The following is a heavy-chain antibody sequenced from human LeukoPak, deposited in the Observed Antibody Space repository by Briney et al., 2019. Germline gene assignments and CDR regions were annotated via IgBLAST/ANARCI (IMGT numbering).Heavy chain of an antibody. CDR3: ARKPPVREAFDI. Sequence: PSETLSLTCAVYGGSFSGYYWSWIRQPPGKGLEWIGEINHSGSTNYNPSLKSRVTISVDTSKKQFSLNLSSVTAADTAVYYCARKPPVREAFDIWGQGTMVTVSS. CDR2: INHSGST. V-gene: IGHV4-34*01. J-gene: IGHJ3*02. D-gene: IGHD1-14*01. CDR1: GGSFSGYY.